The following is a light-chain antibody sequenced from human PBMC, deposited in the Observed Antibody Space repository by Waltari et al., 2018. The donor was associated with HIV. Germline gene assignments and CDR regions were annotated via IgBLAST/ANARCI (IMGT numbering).Light chain of an antibody. CDR3: QSTHSRGTYVV. CDR2: KDT. V-gene: IGLV3-25*03. Sequence: SYELTQPPSVSVSPGQTARITCSGDALPKQKAYWYQQKQGQAPVLVIYKDTERPSGIPERFSVASSGTTVTLTISGVQAEDEASYYCQSTHSRGTYVVFGGGTKLTVL. J-gene: IGLJ2*01. CDR1: ALPKQK.